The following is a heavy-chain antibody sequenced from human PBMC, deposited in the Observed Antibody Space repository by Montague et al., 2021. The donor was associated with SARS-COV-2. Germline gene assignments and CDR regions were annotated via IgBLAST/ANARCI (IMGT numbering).Heavy chain of an antibody. V-gene: IGHV4-34*01. CDR1: GGSFSVYY. Sequence: SETLSLTCAVYGGSFSVYYWSWLRQSPRNGLDWIAEINHSGTANYNPSLKSRVSISVDTSKNQFTLKLTSVTAADTAMYYCAKEREVVRAARTLVAFDLWGQGTMVTVSS. J-gene: IGHJ3*01. CDR3: AKEREVVRAARTLVAFDL. D-gene: IGHD2-2*01. CDR2: INHSGTA.